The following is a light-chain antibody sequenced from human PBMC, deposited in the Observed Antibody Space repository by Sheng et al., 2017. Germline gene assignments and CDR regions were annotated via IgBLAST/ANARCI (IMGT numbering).Light chain of an antibody. V-gene: IGKV1-5*03. Sequence: DIQMTQSPSTLSASVGDRVTITCRASESMSYWLAWYQQKPGKAPKLLIYKASALESGVPSRFSGSGSRTEFTLTISRLEPEDFAVYYCQQYGSSPITFGQGTRLEIK. CDR2: KAS. CDR3: QQYGSSPIT. J-gene: IGKJ5*01. CDR1: ESMSYW.